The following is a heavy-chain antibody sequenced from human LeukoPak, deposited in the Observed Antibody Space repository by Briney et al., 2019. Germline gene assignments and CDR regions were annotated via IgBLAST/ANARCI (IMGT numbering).Heavy chain of an antibody. CDR3: ARAGSGYGYFFDY. CDR1: GGSITNNW. V-gene: IGHV4-4*02. D-gene: IGHD5-12*01. Sequence: SETLSLTCAVSGGSITNNWWSWVRQPPGKGLEWIGEIYHSGSTSYNPSLKSRATLSVDKSKNQFSLNLNSVTAADTAVYYCARAGSGYGYFFDYWGRGTLVTVSS. J-gene: IGHJ4*02. CDR2: IYHSGST.